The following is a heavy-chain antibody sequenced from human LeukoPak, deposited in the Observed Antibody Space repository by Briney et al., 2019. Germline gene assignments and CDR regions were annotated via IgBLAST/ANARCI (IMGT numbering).Heavy chain of an antibody. V-gene: IGHV1-69*05. CDR2: IIPIFGTA. CDR1: GYTLTSYV. J-gene: IGHJ4*02. D-gene: IGHD6-19*01. Sequence: SVKVSCKASGYTLTSYVISWVRQAPGQGLEWMVRIIPIFGTANYAQKFQGRVTITTDESTSTAYMELSSLRSEDTAVYYCARDLQEQWLVQDYWGQGTLVTVSS. CDR3: ARDLQEQWLVQDY.